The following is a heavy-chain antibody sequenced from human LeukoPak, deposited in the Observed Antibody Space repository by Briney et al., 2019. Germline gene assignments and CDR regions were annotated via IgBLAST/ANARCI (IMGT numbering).Heavy chain of an antibody. J-gene: IGHJ4*02. CDR2: VYYSGST. Sequence: PSETLSLTCTVSGGSISSYYWSWIRQPPGKGLEWIGYVYYSGSTNYNPSLKSRVTISVDTSNNQFSLKLSSVTAADTAVYYCARAGSGYYPFDDWGQGILVTVSS. CDR3: ARAGSGYYPFDD. CDR1: GGSISSYY. V-gene: IGHV4-59*01. D-gene: IGHD3-22*01.